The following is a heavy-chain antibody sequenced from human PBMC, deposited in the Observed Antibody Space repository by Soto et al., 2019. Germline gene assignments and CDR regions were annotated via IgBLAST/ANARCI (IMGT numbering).Heavy chain of an antibody. CDR3: ARGQDAFDI. V-gene: IGHV4-39*01. CDR1: GGSISSSSYY. CDR2: IYYSGST. J-gene: IGHJ3*02. Sequence: SETLSLTCTVSGGSISSSSYYWGWIRQPPGKGLEWIGSIYYSGSTYYNPSLKSRVTISVDTSKNQFSLKLSSVTAADTAVYYCARGQDAFDIWGQGTMVTVSS.